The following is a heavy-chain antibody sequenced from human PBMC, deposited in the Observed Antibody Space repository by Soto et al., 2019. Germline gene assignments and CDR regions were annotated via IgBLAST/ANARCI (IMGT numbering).Heavy chain of an antibody. CDR2: INWNGGST. V-gene: IGHV3-20*01. J-gene: IGHJ6*03. D-gene: IGHD3-3*01. Sequence: PGGSLRLSCAASGFTFDDYGMSWVRQAPGKGLEWVSGINWNGGSTGYADSVKGRFTISRDNAKNSLYLQMNSLRAEDTALYHCARVLANYDFWRRLVGYMDVWGTGTTLPVSS. CDR1: GFTFDDYG. CDR3: ARVLANYDFWRRLVGYMDV.